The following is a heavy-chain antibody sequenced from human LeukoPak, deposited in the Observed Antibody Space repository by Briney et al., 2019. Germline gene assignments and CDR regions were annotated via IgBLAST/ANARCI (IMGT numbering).Heavy chain of an antibody. V-gene: IGHV3-74*01. Sequence: PGGSLRLSCVGSGFTFSSYWMHWARQAPGKGLVWVSRINTDGSGTRYADSVKGRFTISRDNAKNTLYLQMNSLRAEDTAVYYCARFSDYGFWSGPPSSVFDYWGQGTLVTVSS. CDR1: GFTFSSYW. D-gene: IGHD3-3*01. CDR3: ARFSDYGFWSGPPSSVFDY. J-gene: IGHJ4*02. CDR2: INTDGSGT.